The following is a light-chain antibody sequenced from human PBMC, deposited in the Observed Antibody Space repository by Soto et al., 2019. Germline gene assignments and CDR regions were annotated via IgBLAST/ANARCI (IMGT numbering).Light chain of an antibody. V-gene: IGKV1-39*01. Sequence: DIQMTQSPSSLSASVGDIVTITCRASQSISSYLNWYQQKPGKAPKLLIYAASSLQSGVPSRFSGSGSGTDFTLTMSSLQPEDFATYYCQQSYSTPPITFGQGTRLENK. CDR1: QSISSY. J-gene: IGKJ5*01. CDR3: QQSYSTPPIT. CDR2: AAS.